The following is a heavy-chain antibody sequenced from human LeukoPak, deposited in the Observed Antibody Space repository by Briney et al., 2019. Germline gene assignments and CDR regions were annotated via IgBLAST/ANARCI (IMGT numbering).Heavy chain of an antibody. Sequence: GGSLRLSCAASGFTFSSYAMSWVRQAPGKGLEWVSAISGSGGSTYYADSVKGRFTISRDNSKNTLYLQMNSLRAEDTALYYCAKDKGVRGVIKYYFDYWGQGTLVTVSS. J-gene: IGHJ4*02. V-gene: IGHV3-23*01. CDR3: AKDKGVRGVIKYYFDY. D-gene: IGHD3-10*01. CDR1: GFTFSSYA. CDR2: ISGSGGST.